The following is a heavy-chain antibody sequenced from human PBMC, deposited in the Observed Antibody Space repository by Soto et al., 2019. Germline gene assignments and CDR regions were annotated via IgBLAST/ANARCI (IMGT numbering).Heavy chain of an antibody. V-gene: IGHV3-33*01. J-gene: IGHJ6*02. CDR3: ARDSHPSYGRYYYYYGMDV. Sequence: ESGGGVVQPGRSLRLSCAASGFTFSSYGMHWVRQAPGKGLEWVAVIWYDGSNKYYADSVKGRFTISRDNSKNTLYLQMNSLRAEDTAVYYCARDSHPSYGRYYYYYGMDVWGQGTTVTVSS. D-gene: IGHD5-18*01. CDR1: GFTFSSYG. CDR2: IWYDGSNK.